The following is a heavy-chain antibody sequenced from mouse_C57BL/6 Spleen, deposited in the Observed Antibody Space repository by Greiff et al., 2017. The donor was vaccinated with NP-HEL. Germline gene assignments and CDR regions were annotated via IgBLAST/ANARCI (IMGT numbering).Heavy chain of an antibody. CDR1: GFTFSDYG. CDR3: AREGNYHWDFDV. D-gene: IGHD2-1*01. V-gene: IGHV5-17*01. CDR2: ISSGSSTI. J-gene: IGHJ1*03. Sequence: EVQGVESGGGLVKPGGSLKLSCAASGFTFSDYGMHWVRQAPEKGLEWVAYISSGSSTIYYADTVKGRFTISRDNAKNTLFLQMTSLRSEDTAMYYCAREGNYHWDFDVWGTGTTVTVSS.